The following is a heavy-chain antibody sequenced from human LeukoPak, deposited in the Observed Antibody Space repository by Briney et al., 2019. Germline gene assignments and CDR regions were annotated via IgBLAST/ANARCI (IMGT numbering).Heavy chain of an antibody. CDR1: GFTFSSYW. V-gene: IGHV3-7*01. CDR3: ARVNPLVAPGALDI. CDR2: IKQDGSAK. D-gene: IGHD5-12*01. J-gene: IGHJ3*02. Sequence: GGSLRLSCAASGFTFSSYWMSWVRQAPGKGLEWVANIKQDGSAKYYMDSVKGRFAISRDNAKNSLYLRMNSLGAEDTAVYYCARVNPLVAPGALDIWGQGTMVAVS.